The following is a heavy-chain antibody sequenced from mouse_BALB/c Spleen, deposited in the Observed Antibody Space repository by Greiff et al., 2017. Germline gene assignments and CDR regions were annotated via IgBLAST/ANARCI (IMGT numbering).Heavy chain of an antibody. CDR3: ARDNDYDGFAD. CDR1: GFTFTDYY. Sequence: EVQLVESGGGLVQPGGSLRLSCATSGFTFTDYYMSWVRQPPGKALEWLGFIRNKANGYTTEYSASVKARFTISRDNSQSILYLQMNTLRAEDSATYYCARDNDYDGFADWGQGTLVTVSA. CDR2: IRNKANGYTT. D-gene: IGHD2-4*01. J-gene: IGHJ3*01. V-gene: IGHV7-3*02.